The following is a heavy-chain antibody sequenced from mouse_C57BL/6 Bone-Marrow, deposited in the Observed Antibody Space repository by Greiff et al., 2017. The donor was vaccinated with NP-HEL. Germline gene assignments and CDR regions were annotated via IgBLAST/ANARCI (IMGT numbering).Heavy chain of an antibody. Sequence: VKLMESGPGLVQPSQSLSITCTVSGFSLTSYGVHWVRQSPGKGLEWLGVIWSGGSTDYNAAFISRLSTSKDNSKSQVFFKMNSLQADDTAIYYCARKDWDQRAMDYWGQGTSVTVSS. CDR1: GFSLTSYG. CDR2: IWSGGST. D-gene: IGHD4-1*01. J-gene: IGHJ4*01. V-gene: IGHV2-2*01. CDR3: ARKDWDQRAMDY.